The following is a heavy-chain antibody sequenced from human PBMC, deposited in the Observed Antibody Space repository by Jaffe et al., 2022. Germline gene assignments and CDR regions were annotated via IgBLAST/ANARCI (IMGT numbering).Heavy chain of an antibody. CDR1: GYTFTSYY. CDR2: INPSGGST. V-gene: IGHV1-46*01. D-gene: IGHD3-9*01. J-gene: IGHJ4*02. Sequence: QVQLVQSGAEVKKPGASVKVSCKASGYTFTSYYMHWVRQAPGQGLEWMGIINPSGGSTSYAQKFQGRVTMTRDTSTSTVYMELSSLRSEDTAVYYCAREVGYDKPLSYFDYWGQGTLVTVSS. CDR3: AREVGYDKPLSYFDY.